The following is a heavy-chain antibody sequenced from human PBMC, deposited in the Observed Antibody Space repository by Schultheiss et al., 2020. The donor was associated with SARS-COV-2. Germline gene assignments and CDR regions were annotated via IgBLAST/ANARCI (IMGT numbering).Heavy chain of an antibody. CDR2: INHSGST. Sequence: SETLSLTCAVYGGSFSGYYWSWIRQPPGKGLEWIGEINHSGSTIYNPSLKSRVTISVDTSKNQFSLKLSSVTAADTAVYYCARKYSSHAGWFDPWGQGTLVTVSS. J-gene: IGHJ5*02. CDR3: ARKYSSHAGWFDP. CDR1: GGSFSGYY. V-gene: IGHV4-34*01. D-gene: IGHD6-13*01.